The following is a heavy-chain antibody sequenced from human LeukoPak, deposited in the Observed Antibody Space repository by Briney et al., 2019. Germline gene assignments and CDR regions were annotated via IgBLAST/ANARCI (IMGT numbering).Heavy chain of an antibody. Sequence: GGSLRLSCAASGLTFSNYAMSWVRQAPGKGLEWVSVISGSGGSTYYADSVKGRFTISRDSSKNTLYLQMNSLRAEDTAVYYCAKVSGGGLYYDGMDVWGQGTTVTVSS. D-gene: IGHD1-14*01. V-gene: IGHV3-23*01. J-gene: IGHJ6*02. CDR1: GLTFSNYA. CDR2: ISGSGGST. CDR3: AKVSGGGLYYDGMDV.